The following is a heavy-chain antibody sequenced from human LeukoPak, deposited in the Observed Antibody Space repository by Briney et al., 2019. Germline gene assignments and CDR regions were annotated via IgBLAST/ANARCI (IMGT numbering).Heavy chain of an antibody. J-gene: IGHJ4*02. CDR1: GFTFSSYS. Sequence: GGSLRLSCAASGFTFSSYSMNWVRQAPGKGLEWVSSISSSSSYIYYADSVKGRFTISRDNAKNSLYLQMNSLRAEDKAVYYCARESSVKDFDYWGQGTLVTVSS. V-gene: IGHV3-21*01. CDR2: ISSSSSYI. D-gene: IGHD2-2*01. CDR3: ARESSVKDFDY.